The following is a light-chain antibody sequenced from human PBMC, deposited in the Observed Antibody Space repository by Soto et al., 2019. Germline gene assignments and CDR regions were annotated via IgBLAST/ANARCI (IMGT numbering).Light chain of an antibody. CDR2: GAS. CDR1: QSVSST. CDR3: QQYNNWPLT. V-gene: IGKV3-15*01. Sequence: ESVLSQSPATLTLSPGVRATLSCRASQSVSSTLAWYQQKPGKAPRLLIYGASTRATGIPARFSGSGSGTEFTLTISSLQSEDFAVYYCQQYNNWPLTFGGGTKVDIK. J-gene: IGKJ4*01.